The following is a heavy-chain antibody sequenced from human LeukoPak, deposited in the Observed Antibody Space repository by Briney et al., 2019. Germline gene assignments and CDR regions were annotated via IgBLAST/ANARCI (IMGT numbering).Heavy chain of an antibody. CDR1: GGTFSSYA. D-gene: IGHD2-15*01. CDR3: ARWDCSGGSCYSGDY. V-gene: IGHV1-69*04. J-gene: IGHJ4*02. Sequence: GASVKVSCKASGGTFSSYAISWVRQAPGQGLEWMGRIIPILGIANYAQKFQGRVTITADKSTSTAYMELSSLRSEDTAVYYCARWDCSGGSCYSGDYWGQGTLVTVSS. CDR2: IIPILGIA.